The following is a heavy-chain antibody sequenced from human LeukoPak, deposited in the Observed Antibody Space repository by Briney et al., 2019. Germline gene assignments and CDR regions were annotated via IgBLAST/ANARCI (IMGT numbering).Heavy chain of an antibody. V-gene: IGHV4-4*02. Sequence: SGTLSLTCAVSGASISSFNWWSWVRQPPGKGLEWIGEIYHSGSTNYNPSLISRVTISVDTSKNQFSLKLSSVTAADTAVYYCARLLGGYWGQGTLVTVSS. CDR3: ARLLGGY. CDR1: GASISSFNW. D-gene: IGHD2/OR15-2a*01. J-gene: IGHJ4*02. CDR2: IYHSGST.